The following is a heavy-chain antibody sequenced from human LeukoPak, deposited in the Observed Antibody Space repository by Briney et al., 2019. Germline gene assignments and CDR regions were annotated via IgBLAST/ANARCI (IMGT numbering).Heavy chain of an antibody. CDR1: GFTFDDYA. V-gene: IGHV3-9*01. CDR3: AKQGQQLDLYYFDY. CDR2: ISWNSGDI. Sequence: PGGSLRLSCVASGFTFDDYAMHWVRQAPGKGLEWVSGISWNSGDIAYADSVKGRFTISRDNAKNSLYLQMNSLRPEDTALYYCAKQGQQLDLYYFDYWGQGTLVTVSS. D-gene: IGHD6-13*01. J-gene: IGHJ4*02.